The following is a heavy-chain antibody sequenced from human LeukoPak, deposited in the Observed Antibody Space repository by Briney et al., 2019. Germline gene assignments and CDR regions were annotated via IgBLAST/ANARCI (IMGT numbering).Heavy chain of an antibody. CDR1: XXSXSSNSVT. V-gene: IGHV6-1*01. D-gene: IGHD2-2*01. J-gene: IGHJ5*02. CDR3: ARRLTQYDCFDP. Sequence: LSLTXXVSXXSXSSNSVTWNWIRQSPSRGLEWLGRTYYRSTLYNDYAVSVRGRITVNPDTSKNQFSLHLNSVTPEDTAVYYCARRLTQYDCFDPWGQGILVTVSS. CDR2: TYYRSTLYN.